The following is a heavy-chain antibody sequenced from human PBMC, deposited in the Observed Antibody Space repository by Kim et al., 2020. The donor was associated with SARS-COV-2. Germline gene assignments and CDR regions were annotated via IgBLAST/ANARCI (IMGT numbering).Heavy chain of an antibody. CDR2: INHSGST. CDR3: ARGGRFDAFDI. D-gene: IGHD4-17*01. J-gene: IGHJ3*02. CDR1: GGSFSGYY. V-gene: IGHV4-34*01. Sequence: SETLSLTCAVYGGSFSGYYWSWIRQPPGKGLEWIGEINHSGSTNYNPSLKSRVTISVDTSKNQFSLKLSSVTAADTAVYYCARGGRFDAFDIWGQGTMVT.